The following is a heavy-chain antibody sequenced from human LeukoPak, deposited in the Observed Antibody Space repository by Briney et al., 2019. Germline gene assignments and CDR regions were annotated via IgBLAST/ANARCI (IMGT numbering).Heavy chain of an antibody. CDR1: GSMYNYY. CDR3: ARHISSGGSYAHFDY. J-gene: IGHJ4*02. CDR2: IHYSGST. Sequence: SSETLFLTCTVSGSMYNYYWSWIRQPPGKGLEWIGYIHYSGSTNYNPSLKSRVTMSLDTSKNQVSLKLNSVTAADTAVYYCARHISSGGSYAHFDYWGQGTLVTVSS. V-gene: IGHV4-59*08. D-gene: IGHD1-26*01.